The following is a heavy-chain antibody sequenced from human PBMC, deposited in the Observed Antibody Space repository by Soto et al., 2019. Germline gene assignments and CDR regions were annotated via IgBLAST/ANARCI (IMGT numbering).Heavy chain of an antibody. J-gene: IGHJ4*02. CDR2: ISGSGGST. Sequence: PGGSLRLSCAASGFTFSSYAMSWVRQAPGKGLEWVSAISGSGGSTYYADSVKGRFTISRDNSKNTLCLQMNSLRDEDKAVYYCAREEILGTRSFDYWGQGALVTVSS. CDR3: AREEILGTRSFDY. V-gene: IGHV3-23*01. D-gene: IGHD1-26*01. CDR1: GFTFSSYA.